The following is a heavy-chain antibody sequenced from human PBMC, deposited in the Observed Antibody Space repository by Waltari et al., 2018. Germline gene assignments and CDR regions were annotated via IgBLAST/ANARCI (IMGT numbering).Heavy chain of an antibody. J-gene: IGHJ5*01. CDR2: VYSSGNT. D-gene: IGHD1-1*01. CDR1: GGSLTNYY. V-gene: IGHV4-59*01. Sequence: QMQLQESGPRLVKPSETLTLTCTVSGGSLTNYYWSWIRQPPQKGPEWLGYVYSSGNTRDNPSLNSRVTISVDTSTNQFSLKLTSVTAADTAVYYCARGGNRGDSWGQGTLVTVSS. CDR3: ARGGNRGDS.